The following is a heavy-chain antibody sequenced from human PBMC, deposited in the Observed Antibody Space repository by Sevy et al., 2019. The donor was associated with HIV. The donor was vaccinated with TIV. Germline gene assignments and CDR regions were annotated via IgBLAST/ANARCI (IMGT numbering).Heavy chain of an antibody. CDR1: GFTFADAW. J-gene: IGHJ4*02. D-gene: IGHD6-13*01. V-gene: IGHV3-15*01. Sequence: GGSLRLSCAASGFTFADAWMTWVRQAPGKGLEWVGRIKSKADGGTADYAAPVKARFTISRDDSKNTLYLQMNSLKTEDTAVYYCTRWKAAQSIFDYWGQGALVTVSS. CDR3: TRWKAAQSIFDY. CDR2: IKSKADGGTA.